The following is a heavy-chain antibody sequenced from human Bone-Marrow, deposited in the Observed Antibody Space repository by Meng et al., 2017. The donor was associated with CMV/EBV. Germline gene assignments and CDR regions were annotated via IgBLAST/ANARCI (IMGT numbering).Heavy chain of an antibody. CDR1: GFTFSSYA. J-gene: IGHJ6*02. D-gene: IGHD6-19*01. V-gene: IGHV3-11*04. Sequence: GGSLRLSCAASGFTFSSYAMSWIRQAPGKGLEWVSYISSSGSTIYYADSVKGRFTISRDNAKNSLYLQMNSLRAEDTAVYYCARSRTGENGAGYYGMDVWGQGTTVTVSS. CDR3: ARSRTGENGAGYYGMDV. CDR2: ISSSGSTI.